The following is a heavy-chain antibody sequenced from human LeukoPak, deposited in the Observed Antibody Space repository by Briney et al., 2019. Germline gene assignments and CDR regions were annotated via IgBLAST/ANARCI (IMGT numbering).Heavy chain of an antibody. D-gene: IGHD3-10*02. CDR3: SELGITMNGGV. Sequence: GGSLRLSCAASGFTFSSYEMNWVRQAPGKGLEWVSYIRSSGSTIYYADSVKGRFTISRDNANNSLYLQMNSLRAEDTAVYYCSELGITMNGGVWGKGTTVTISS. CDR2: IRSSGSTI. J-gene: IGHJ6*04. CDR1: GFTFSSYE. V-gene: IGHV3-48*03.